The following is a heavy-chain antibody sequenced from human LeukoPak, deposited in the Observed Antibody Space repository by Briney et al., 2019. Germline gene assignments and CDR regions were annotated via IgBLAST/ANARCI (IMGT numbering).Heavy chain of an antibody. V-gene: IGHV3-23*01. J-gene: IGHJ3*02. Sequence: PGGSLRLSCAASGFTFSSYAMSWVRQAPGKGLEWVSAISGNGGSTYYADSVKGRFTISRDNSKNTLYLQMNSLRAEDTAVYYCAKDIVVVTAASASDAFDIWGQGTMVTVSS. CDR2: ISGNGGST. D-gene: IGHD2-21*02. CDR1: GFTFSSYA. CDR3: AKDIVVVTAASASDAFDI.